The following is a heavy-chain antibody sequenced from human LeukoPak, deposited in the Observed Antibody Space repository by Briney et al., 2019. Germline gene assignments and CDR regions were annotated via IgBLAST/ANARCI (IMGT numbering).Heavy chain of an antibody. D-gene: IGHD5-24*01. J-gene: IGHJ6*02. CDR3: ARRWKLSLDV. CDR2: IKEDGSVK. Sequence: GGSLSLSCAASGFTFSIYWMTWVRQAPGKGLEWVANIKEDGSVKYYVDSVKGRFTISRDNAKKSLYLQMNNLRGEDTAVYFCARRWKLSLDVWGQGTTVTVSS. CDR1: GFTFSIYW. V-gene: IGHV3-7*01.